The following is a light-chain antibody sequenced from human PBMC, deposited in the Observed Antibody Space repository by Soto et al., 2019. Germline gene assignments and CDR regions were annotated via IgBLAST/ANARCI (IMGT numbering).Light chain of an antibody. V-gene: IGKV3-11*01. Sequence: EIVLTQSPATLSLSPGERATLSCRASQSVSIYLAWYQQKPGQAPRLLIYDASKRATGIPARFSGSGSGTDFTLAISSLEPEDCAVYYCQQRGDWPLTFGGGTKVEIK. CDR3: QQRGDWPLT. CDR2: DAS. J-gene: IGKJ4*01. CDR1: QSVSIY.